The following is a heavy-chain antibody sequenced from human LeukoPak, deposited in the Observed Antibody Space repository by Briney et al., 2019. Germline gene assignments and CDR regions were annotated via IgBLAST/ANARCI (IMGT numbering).Heavy chain of an antibody. CDR3: ARGYYYGSGSPNNYYYYHYMDV. CDR2: IYYSGST. CDR1: GGSISSYY. Sequence: PSETLSLTCTVSGGSISSYYWSWIRQPPGKGPEWIGYIYYSGSTNYNPSIKGRFNISVDTSKNQFSLKLSSVTGADTAVYYCARGYYYGSGSPNNYYYYHYMDVCGKGTTVTISS. J-gene: IGHJ6*03. V-gene: IGHV4-59*01. D-gene: IGHD3-10*01.